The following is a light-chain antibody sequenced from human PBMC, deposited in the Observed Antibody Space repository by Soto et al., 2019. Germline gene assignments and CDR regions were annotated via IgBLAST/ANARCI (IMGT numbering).Light chain of an antibody. J-gene: IGLJ1*01. CDR2: DVS. V-gene: IGLV2-11*01. CDR1: SSDVGGYNY. CDR3: CSYAVSYTHKV. Sequence: QSALTQPRSVSGSPGQSVTISCTGTSSDVGGYNYVSWYQQHPGKAPKLMIYDVSKRPSGVPDRFSGSKSGNTASLTISGLQAEDEADYYCCSYAVSYTHKVFGTGTKLTVL.